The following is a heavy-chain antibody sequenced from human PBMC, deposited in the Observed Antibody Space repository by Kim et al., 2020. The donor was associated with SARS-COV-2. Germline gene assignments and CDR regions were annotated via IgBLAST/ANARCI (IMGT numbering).Heavy chain of an antibody. V-gene: IGHV3-23*01. Sequence: GGSLRLSCAASGFTFSSYAMNWVRQAPGKGLEWVSSITRGGGSTYYTDFVKGRFTISRDNSKNTLYLQMSSLRAEDTAVYYCAKPETATDAIDIWGQGTMVTVSS. CDR2: ITRGGGST. D-gene: IGHD2-21*02. J-gene: IGHJ3*02. CDR1: GFTFSSYA. CDR3: AKPETATDAIDI.